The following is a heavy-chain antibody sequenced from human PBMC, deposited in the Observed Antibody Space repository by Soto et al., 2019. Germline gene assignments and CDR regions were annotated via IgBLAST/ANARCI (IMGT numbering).Heavy chain of an antibody. CDR2: ISHSGST. V-gene: IGHV4-4*02. CDR1: GDSINRSHW. Sequence: QVQLQESGPGLVKPSGTLSLTCAVSGDSINRSHWWNWVRHSPGKGLEWIGQISHSGSTNDNPSLTSRVTISVDKSKNHFSLKLTSVTAADTAVYYCAARPLWSGPWTDRRLDYWGQGTLVTVSS. J-gene: IGHJ4*02. D-gene: IGHD3-3*01. CDR3: AARPLWSGPWTDRRLDY.